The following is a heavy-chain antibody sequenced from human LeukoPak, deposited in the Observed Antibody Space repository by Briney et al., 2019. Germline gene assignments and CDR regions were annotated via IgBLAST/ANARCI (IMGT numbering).Heavy chain of an antibody. CDR1: GGSISSYY. CDR3: ARVSYSSGWYDDYFDY. CDR2: IYYSGST. V-gene: IGHV4-59*01. J-gene: IGHJ4*02. D-gene: IGHD6-19*01. Sequence: RSSETLSLTCTVSGGSISSYYWSWIRQPPGKGLEWIGYIYYSGSTNYNPSLKSRVTISVDTSKNQFSLKLSSVTAADTAVYYCARVSYSSGWYDDYFDYWGQGTLVTVSS.